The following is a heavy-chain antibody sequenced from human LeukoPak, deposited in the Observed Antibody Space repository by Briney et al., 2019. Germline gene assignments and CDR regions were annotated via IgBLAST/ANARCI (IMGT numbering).Heavy chain of an antibody. CDR2: IRYDGSNK. CDR1: GFTINSYS. Sequence: GGSLRLSCAASGFTINSYSFHWVRQAPGKGLEWVAFIRYDGSNKYYADSVKGRFTISRDNSKNTLYLQMNSLRAEDTAVYYCANLGSWLREDFDYWGQGTLVTVSS. D-gene: IGHD6-13*01. CDR3: ANLGSWLREDFDY. V-gene: IGHV3-30*02. J-gene: IGHJ4*02.